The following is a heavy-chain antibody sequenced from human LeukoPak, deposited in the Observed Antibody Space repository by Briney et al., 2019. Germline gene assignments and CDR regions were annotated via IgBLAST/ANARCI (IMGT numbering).Heavy chain of an antibody. D-gene: IGHD1-20*01. Sequence: SETLSLTCAVYGGSFSGYYWSWIRQPPGKGLEWIGEINHSGSTNYNPSLKSRVTISVDTSKNQFSLKLSSVTAADTAVYYCARGLSGLTGSALYYFDYWGQGTLVTVSS. CDR2: INHSGST. CDR3: ARGLSGLTGSALYYFDY. CDR1: GGSFSGYY. V-gene: IGHV4-34*01. J-gene: IGHJ4*02.